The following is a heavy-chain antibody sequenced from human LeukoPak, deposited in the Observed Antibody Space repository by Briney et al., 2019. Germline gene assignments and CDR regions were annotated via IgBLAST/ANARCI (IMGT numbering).Heavy chain of an antibody. CDR1: GFIFSSYA. Sequence: GRSLRLSCAASGFIFSSYAMHWVRQAPGEGLEWVAVISYDGSNKYYADSVKGRFTISRDNSKNTLYLQMNSLRAEDTAVYYCARGTAVAGTINPWGQGTLVTVSS. CDR2: ISYDGSNK. V-gene: IGHV3-30*04. CDR3: ARGTAVAGTINP. J-gene: IGHJ5*02. D-gene: IGHD6-19*01.